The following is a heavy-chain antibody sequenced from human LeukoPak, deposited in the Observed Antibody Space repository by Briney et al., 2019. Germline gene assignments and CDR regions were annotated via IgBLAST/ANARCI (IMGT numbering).Heavy chain of an antibody. CDR1: GFTFSSYS. Sequence: GGSLRLSCAASGFTFSSYSMNWVRQAPGKGLEWISYIGISSGNTKYADSVKGRFTISGDNAKNSLYLQMNSLRVEDTAVYYCARDYNYTFDNWGQGTLVTVSS. CDR2: IGISSGNT. D-gene: IGHD1-1*01. CDR3: ARDYNYTFDN. V-gene: IGHV3-48*04. J-gene: IGHJ4*02.